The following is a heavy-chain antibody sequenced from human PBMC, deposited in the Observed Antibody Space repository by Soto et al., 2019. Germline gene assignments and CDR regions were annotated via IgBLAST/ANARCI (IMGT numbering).Heavy chain of an antibody. J-gene: IGHJ4*02. CDR3: AKRGGDSGWGDFDS. Sequence: EVQLLESGGGLVQPGGSLRLSCAASGFPFSRCAMNWVRQAPGKGLEWVSTISHSDHSTYYADSVKGRFTVSRDNSENTLYLQMNSLRAEDTAIYYGAKRGGDSGWGDFDSWGQGTLVTVSS. V-gene: IGHV3-23*01. D-gene: IGHD6-19*01. CDR1: GFPFSRCA. CDR2: ISHSDHST.